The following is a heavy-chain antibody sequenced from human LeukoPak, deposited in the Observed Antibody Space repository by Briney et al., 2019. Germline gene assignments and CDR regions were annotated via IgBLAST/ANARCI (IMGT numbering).Heavy chain of an antibody. D-gene: IGHD6-6*01. V-gene: IGHV3-23*01. J-gene: IGHJ5*02. CDR2: ISGSGGST. CDR3: AKSDEIAARPDWFDP. CDR1: GFTFSSYA. Sequence: GGSLRLSCAASGFTFSSYAMSWVRQAPGKGLEWVSAISGSGGSTYYADSVKGWFTISRDNSKNTLYLQMNSLRAEDTAVYYCAKSDEIAARPDWFDPWGQGTLVTVSS.